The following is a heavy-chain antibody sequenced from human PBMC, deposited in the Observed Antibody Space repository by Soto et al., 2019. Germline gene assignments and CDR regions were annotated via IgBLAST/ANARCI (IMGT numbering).Heavy chain of an antibody. V-gene: IGHV3-30-3*01. Sequence: ALRLSCAASGFTFSSYALHWVRQAPGRGLEWVALISFDGNNKYYANSVKGRFTISRDNSKNTLSLQMSSLRAEDTAVYYCGRCSSTSCHLGADYWGQGTLVTVSS. D-gene: IGHD2-2*01. J-gene: IGHJ4*02. CDR1: GFTFSSYA. CDR2: ISFDGNNK. CDR3: GRCSSTSCHLGADY.